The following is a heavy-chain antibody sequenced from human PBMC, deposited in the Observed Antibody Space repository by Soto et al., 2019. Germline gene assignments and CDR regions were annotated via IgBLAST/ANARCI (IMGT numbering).Heavy chain of an antibody. Sequence: GGSLRLSCAASGFTVSSNYMSWVRQAPGKGLEWVSVIYSGGSTYYADSVKGRFTISRDNSKNTLYLQMNSLRAEDTAVYYCARGGSGSYYFFLNYYYYGMDVWGQGTTVTVSS. CDR2: IYSGGST. CDR1: GFTVSSNY. D-gene: IGHD3-10*01. J-gene: IGHJ6*02. CDR3: ARGGSGSYYFFLNYYYYGMDV. V-gene: IGHV3-53*01.